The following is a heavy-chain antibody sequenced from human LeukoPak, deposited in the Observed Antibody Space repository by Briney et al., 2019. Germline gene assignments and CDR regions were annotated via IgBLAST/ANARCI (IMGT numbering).Heavy chain of an antibody. CDR1: GFTVSSNY. CDR2: ICSGGST. V-gene: IGHV3-53*01. J-gene: IGHJ6*04. CDR3: AELGITMIGGV. Sequence: GGSLRLSCAASGFTVSSNYMSWVRQARGKGLEWVSVICSGGSTYYADSVKGRFTISRDNSKNTLYLQMNSLRAEDTAVYYCAELGITMIGGVWGKGTTVTISS. D-gene: IGHD3-10*02.